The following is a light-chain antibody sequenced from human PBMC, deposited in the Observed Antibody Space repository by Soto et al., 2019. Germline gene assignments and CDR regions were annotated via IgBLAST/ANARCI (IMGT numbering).Light chain of an antibody. Sequence: DIQMTQSPSTLSASVGDRVTITCRASQSISSWLAWYQQKPGKAPKILIYEVSNLESGVPSRFSGSGSGTEFTLTISSLQSDDFATYYCQQYNSYPVTFGQGTKLEIK. CDR1: QSISSW. CDR3: QQYNSYPVT. V-gene: IGKV1-5*03. CDR2: EVS. J-gene: IGKJ2*01.